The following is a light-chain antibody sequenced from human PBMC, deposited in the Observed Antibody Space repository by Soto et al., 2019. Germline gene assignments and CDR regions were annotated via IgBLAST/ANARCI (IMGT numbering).Light chain of an antibody. CDR1: SSDAGSYNL. Sequence: QSALTQPASVSGSPGQSITISCTGTSSDAGSYNLVSWYQQHPGKAPKLMIYEGSKRPSGVSNRFSGSKSGNTASLTISGLQAEDEADYYCCSYAGSSTFNVVFGGGTKLTVL. J-gene: IGLJ2*01. CDR3: CSYAGSSTFNVV. V-gene: IGLV2-23*03. CDR2: EGS.